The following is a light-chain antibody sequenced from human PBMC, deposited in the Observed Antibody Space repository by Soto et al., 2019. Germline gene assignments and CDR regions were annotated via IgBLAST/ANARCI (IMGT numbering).Light chain of an antibody. CDR2: AAS. CDR1: QSLYTN. V-gene: IGKV3-15*01. J-gene: IGKJ5*01. Sequence: EIELTQSPATQSVSPGETATLSCRASQSLYTNLAWYQQKPGQTPRVLIYAASTRATGIPGRFTGIGSGTEFTLTISSLQSEDFAVYYCQQYHQWPITFGQGTRLEI. CDR3: QQYHQWPIT.